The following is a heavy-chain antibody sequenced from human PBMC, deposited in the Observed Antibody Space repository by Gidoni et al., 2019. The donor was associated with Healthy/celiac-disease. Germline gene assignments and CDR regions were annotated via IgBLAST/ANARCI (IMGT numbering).Heavy chain of an antibody. CDR2: IYYSGST. Sequence: QLQLQESGPGLVKPSETLSLTCTVSGGSISSSNYYWGWIRQPPGQGLEWIGSIYYSGSTYSNPSLKSRVTISVDTSKNQFSLKLSSVTAADTAVYYCARLDSSGYSYYFDYWGQGTLVTVSS. J-gene: IGHJ4*02. CDR3: ARLDSSGYSYYFDY. CDR1: GGSISSSNYY. V-gene: IGHV4-39*01. D-gene: IGHD3-22*01.